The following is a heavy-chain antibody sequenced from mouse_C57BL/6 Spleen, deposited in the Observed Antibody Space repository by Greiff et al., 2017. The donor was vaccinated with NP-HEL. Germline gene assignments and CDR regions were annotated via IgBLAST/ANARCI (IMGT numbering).Heavy chain of an antibody. Sequence: QVQLKESGAELVRPGSSVKLSCKASGYTFTSYWMHWVKQRPIQGLEWIGNIDPSDSETHYNQKFKDKATLTVDKSSSTAYMQLSSLKSEDSAVYYCARSTGAWFAYWGQGTLVTVSA. CDR2: IDPSDSET. J-gene: IGHJ3*01. CDR3: ARSTGAWFAY. V-gene: IGHV1-52*01. CDR1: GYTFTSYW.